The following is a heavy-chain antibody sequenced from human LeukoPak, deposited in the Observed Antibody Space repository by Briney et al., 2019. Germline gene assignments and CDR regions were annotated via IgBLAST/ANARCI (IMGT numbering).Heavy chain of an antibody. D-gene: IGHD1-20*01. CDR3: ARGQEAYNWNRIYYFDY. CDR2: IIPIFGTA. CDR1: GGTFSSYA. J-gene: IGHJ4*02. V-gene: IGHV1-69*05. Sequence: SSVKVSCKASGGTFSSYAISWVRQAPGQGLEWMGGIIPIFGTANYAQKFQGRVTITTDESTSTAYMELSSLRSEDTAVYYCARGQEAYNWNRIYYFDYWGQGTLVTVSS.